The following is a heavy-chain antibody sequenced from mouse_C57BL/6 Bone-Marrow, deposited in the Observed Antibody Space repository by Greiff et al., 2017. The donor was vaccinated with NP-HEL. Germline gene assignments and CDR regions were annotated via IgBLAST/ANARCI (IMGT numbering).Heavy chain of an antibody. Sequence: EVQRVESGGGLVQPGGSLSLSCAASGFTFTDYYMSWVRQPPGKALEWLGFIRNKANGHTTEYSASLKGRFTISRDNSQSILYLQMNALRAEDSATYYCARTLAYWGQGTLVTVSA. CDR1: GFTFTDYY. J-gene: IGHJ3*01. CDR3: ARTLAY. CDR2: IRNKANGHTT. V-gene: IGHV7-3*01.